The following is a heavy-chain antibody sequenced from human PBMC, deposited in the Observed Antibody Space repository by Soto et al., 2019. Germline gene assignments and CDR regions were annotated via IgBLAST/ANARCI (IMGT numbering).Heavy chain of an antibody. CDR1: GSGFISSG. J-gene: IGHJ6*02. CDR3: SADRPDIGVGWWV. Sequence: SVKVSCKASGSGFISSGIQWVRQAHGQRLEWIGRIVVASGQTNYAQNFRGRVAITRDTSTATAYIELTGLTSEDTAVYFCSADRPDIGVGWWVWGQGTTVTVSS. V-gene: IGHV1-58*02. D-gene: IGHD2-15*01. CDR2: IVVASGQT.